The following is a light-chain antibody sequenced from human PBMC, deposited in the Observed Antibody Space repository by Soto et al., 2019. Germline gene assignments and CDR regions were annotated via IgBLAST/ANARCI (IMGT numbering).Light chain of an antibody. V-gene: IGKV1-9*01. CDR3: QQLLT. CDR2: AAS. CDR1: QGISSY. J-gene: IGKJ4*01. Sequence: DIQLTQSPSFLSASVGDRVTITCRAIQGISSYLAWYQQKPGKAPKLLIYAASTLQSGVPSRFSGSGSGTEFTLTISSLQPEDFATYYCQQLLTFGGGTKVEIK.